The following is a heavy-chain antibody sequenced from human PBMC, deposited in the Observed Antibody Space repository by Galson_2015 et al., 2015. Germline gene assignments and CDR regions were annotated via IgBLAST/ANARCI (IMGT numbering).Heavy chain of an antibody. CDR2: ISSSSSTI. J-gene: IGHJ4*02. D-gene: IGHD1-1*01. CDR3: ARSRSTTGTTFGY. V-gene: IGHV3-48*02. CDR1: GFTFSSYS. Sequence: SLRLSCAASGFTFSSYSMNWVRQAPGKGLEWVTYISSSSSTIYYADSVKGRFTISRDNAKNSLYLQMNSLRDEDTAVYYCARSRSTTGTTFGYWGQGTLVTVSS.